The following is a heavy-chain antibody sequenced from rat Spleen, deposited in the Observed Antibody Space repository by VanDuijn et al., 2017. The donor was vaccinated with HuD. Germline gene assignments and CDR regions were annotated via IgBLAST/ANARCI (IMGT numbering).Heavy chain of an antibody. CDR1: GFTFSNYG. D-gene: IGHD1-9*01. Sequence: EVQLVESGGGLVQPGRSLKLSCAASGFTFSNYGMHWIRQAPTKGLEWVASISPSGGSTYYRDAVKGRFTISRDNAKSTLSLQMDSLRSEDTATYYCARSGQYYGYNYFDYWGQGVMVTVSS. CDR3: ARSGQYYGYNYFDY. V-gene: IGHV5-19*01. CDR2: ISPSGGST. J-gene: IGHJ2*01.